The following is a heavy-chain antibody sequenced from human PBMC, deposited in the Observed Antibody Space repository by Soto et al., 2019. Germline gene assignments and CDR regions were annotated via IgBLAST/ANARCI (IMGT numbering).Heavy chain of an antibody. D-gene: IGHD3-3*01. CDR2: IYYSGST. CDR1: GGSISSSSYY. CDR3: ASLTIFGVVIHHFDY. V-gene: IGHV4-39*01. Sequence: QLQLQESGPGLVKPSETLSLTCTVSGGSISSSSYYWGWIRQPPGKGLEWIGSIYYSGSTYYNPSLKSRVTISVDTSKNQFSLKLSSVTAADTAVYYCASLTIFGVVIHHFDYWGQGTLVTVSS. J-gene: IGHJ4*02.